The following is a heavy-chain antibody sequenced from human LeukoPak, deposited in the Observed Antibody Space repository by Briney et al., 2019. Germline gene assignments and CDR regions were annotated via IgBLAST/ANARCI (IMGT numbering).Heavy chain of an antibody. J-gene: IGHJ4*02. Sequence: GGSLRLSCAASGFTFSSYAMSWVRQAPGKGLEWVSAISGSGGSTYYADSVKGRFTISGDNSKNTLYLQMNSLRAEDTAVYYCAKDLNYYYDSSGYLGYWGQGTLVTVSS. D-gene: IGHD3-22*01. CDR1: GFTFSSYA. CDR3: AKDLNYYYDSSGYLGY. V-gene: IGHV3-23*01. CDR2: ISGSGGST.